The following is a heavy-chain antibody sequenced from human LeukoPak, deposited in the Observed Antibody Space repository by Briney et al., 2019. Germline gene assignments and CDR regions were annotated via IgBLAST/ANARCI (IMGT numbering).Heavy chain of an antibody. CDR2: IYYSGST. J-gene: IGHJ4*02. Sequence: SETLSLTCTVSGGSISSSSYYWGWIRQPPGKGLEWIGSIYYSGSTYYNPSLKSRVTISVDTSKNQFSLKLSSVTAADTAVYYCARGLGDSSGYYCDYWGQGTLVTVSS. CDR1: GGSISSSSYY. CDR3: ARGLGDSSGYYCDY. D-gene: IGHD3-22*01. V-gene: IGHV4-39*01.